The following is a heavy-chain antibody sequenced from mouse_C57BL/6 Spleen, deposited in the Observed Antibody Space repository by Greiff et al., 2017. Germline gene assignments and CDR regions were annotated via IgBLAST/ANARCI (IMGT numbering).Heavy chain of an antibody. CDR2: INPYNGGT. D-gene: IGHD2-2*01. CDR1: GYTFTDYY. Sequence: VHVKQSGPVLVKPGASVKMSCKASGYTFTDYYMNWVKQSHGKSLEWIGVINPYNGGTSYNQKFKGKATLTVDKSSSTAYMELNSLTSEDSAVYYCARATMVTTDWYFDVWGTGTTVTVSS. J-gene: IGHJ1*03. V-gene: IGHV1-19*01. CDR3: ARATMVTTDWYFDV.